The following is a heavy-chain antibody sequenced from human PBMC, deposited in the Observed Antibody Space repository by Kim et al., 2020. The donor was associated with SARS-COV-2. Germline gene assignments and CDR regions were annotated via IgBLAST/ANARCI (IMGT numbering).Heavy chain of an antibody. CDR1: GGSISSGGYY. D-gene: IGHD2-15*01. J-gene: IGHJ6*02. CDR2: IYYSGST. V-gene: IGHV4-31*03. CDR3: ARDLWGGCCSGGSCYGNRGYYYGMDV. Sequence: SETLSLTCTVSGGSISSGGYYWSWIRQHPGKGLEWIGYIYYSGSTYYNPSHKSRVTISVDTSKNQFSLKLSPVTAADTAVYYCARDLWGGCCSGGSCYGNRGYYYGMDVWGQGTTVTVSS.